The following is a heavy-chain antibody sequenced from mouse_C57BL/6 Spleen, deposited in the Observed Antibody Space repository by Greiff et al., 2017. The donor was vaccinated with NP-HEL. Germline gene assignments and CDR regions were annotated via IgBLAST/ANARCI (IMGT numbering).Heavy chain of an antibody. CDR1: GFTFSSYA. D-gene: IGHD2-4*01. V-gene: IGHV5-4*01. Sequence: EVKLMESGGGLVKPGGSLKLSCAASGFTFSSYAMSWVRQTPEKRLEWVATISDGGSYTYYPDNVKGRFTISRDNAKNNLYLQMSHLKSEDTAMYYCARDGGDYGYAMDYWGQGTSVTVSS. CDR2: ISDGGSYT. CDR3: ARDGGDYGYAMDY. J-gene: IGHJ4*01.